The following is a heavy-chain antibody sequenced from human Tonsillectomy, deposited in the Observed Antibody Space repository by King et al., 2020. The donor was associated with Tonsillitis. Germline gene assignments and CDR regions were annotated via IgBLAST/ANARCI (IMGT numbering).Heavy chain of an antibody. J-gene: IGHJ5*02. D-gene: IGHD6-13*01. CDR2: IKQDGSEK. Sequence: EVQLVESGGGLVQPGGSLRLSCAASGFTFSSYWMSWVRQAPGKGLEWVANIKQDGSEKYYVDSVKGRFTISRDNAKNSLYLQMNSLRAEDTAVYYCARDSMDGSSWKLSAYWFDPWGQGTLVTVSS. CDR3: ARDSMDGSSWKLSAYWFDP. CDR1: GFTFSSYW. V-gene: IGHV3-7*04.